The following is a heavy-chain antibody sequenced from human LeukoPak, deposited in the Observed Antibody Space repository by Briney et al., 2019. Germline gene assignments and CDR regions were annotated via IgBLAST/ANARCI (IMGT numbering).Heavy chain of an antibody. Sequence: VASVKVSCKASGGTFSSYAISWVRQAPGQGLEWMGRIIPILGIANYAQKFQGRVTITADESTSTAYMELSSLRSEDTAVYYCARGATSVVPAAIRGWFDPWGQGTLVTVSS. J-gene: IGHJ5*02. CDR2: IIPILGIA. CDR3: ARGATSVVPAAIRGWFDP. D-gene: IGHD2-2*01. CDR1: GGTFSSYA. V-gene: IGHV1-69*04.